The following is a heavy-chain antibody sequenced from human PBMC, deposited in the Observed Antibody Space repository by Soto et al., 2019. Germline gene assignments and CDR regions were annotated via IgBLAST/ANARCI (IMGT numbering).Heavy chain of an antibody. CDR3: AIDAPYYYDSSGYYNAFDI. Sequence: QVQLVQSGAEVKKPGSSVKVSCKASGGTFSSYAISWVRQAPGQGLEWMGGIIPIFGTANYAQKFQGRVTITADETTSTAYMELSSLRSEDTAVYYCAIDAPYYYDSSGYYNAFDIWGQGTMVTVSS. V-gene: IGHV1-69*01. D-gene: IGHD3-22*01. CDR2: IIPIFGTA. J-gene: IGHJ3*02. CDR1: GGTFSSYA.